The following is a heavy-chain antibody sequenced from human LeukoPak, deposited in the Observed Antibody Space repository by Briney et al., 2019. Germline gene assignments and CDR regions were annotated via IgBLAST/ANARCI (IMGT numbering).Heavy chain of an antibody. CDR2: ISSSGGTI. Sequence: GGSLRLSCAASGFTFSDYYMSWIRQAPGKGLEWASYISSSGGTIYYADSVKGRFTISRDNAKNSLYLRMNSLRAEDTAVYYCARVLRRYFDYWGQGTLVTVSS. CDR3: ARVLRRYFDY. J-gene: IGHJ4*02. CDR1: GFTFSDYY. V-gene: IGHV3-11*01.